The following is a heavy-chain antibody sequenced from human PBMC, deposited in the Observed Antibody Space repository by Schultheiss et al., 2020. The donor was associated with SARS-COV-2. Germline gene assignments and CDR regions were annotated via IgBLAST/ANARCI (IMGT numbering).Heavy chain of an antibody. Sequence: GGSLRLSCAASGFTFSSYAMHWVRQAPGKGLEYVSAISSNGGSTYYADSVKGRFTISRDNSKNTLYLQMNSLRAEDTAVYYCARDQYYYDSSGPRYYYYGMDVWGQGTTVTVSS. CDR3: ARDQYYYDSSGPRYYYYGMDV. CDR2: ISSNGGST. V-gene: IGHV3-64*04. D-gene: IGHD3-22*01. CDR1: GFTFSSYA. J-gene: IGHJ6*02.